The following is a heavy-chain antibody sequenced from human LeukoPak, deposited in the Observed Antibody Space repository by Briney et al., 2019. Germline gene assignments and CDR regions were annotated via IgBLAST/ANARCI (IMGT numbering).Heavy chain of an antibody. CDR3: ARDWCSGGSCYGWFDP. D-gene: IGHD2-15*01. CDR1: GGTFSSYA. V-gene: IGHV1-2*02. J-gene: IGHJ5*02. CDR2: INPNSGGT. Sequence: GSSVKVSCKASGGTFSSYAISWVRQAPGQGLEWMGWINPNSGGTNYAQKFQGRATMTRDTSISTAYMELSRLRSDDTAVYYCARDWCSGGSCYGWFDPWGQGTLVTVSS.